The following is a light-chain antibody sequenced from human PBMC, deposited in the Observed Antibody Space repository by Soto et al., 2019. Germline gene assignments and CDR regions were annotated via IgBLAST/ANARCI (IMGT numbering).Light chain of an antibody. CDR2: AAS. J-gene: IGKJ4*01. CDR1: RGISNF. V-gene: IGKV1-16*02. Sequence: DIQMTQSPSSLSASVGDRVTITCRASRGISNFLAWFQQKPGKAPKCLIYAASRLQSGVPSKFSGSGSGTDFTLTINSLQPEDFATYYCQQYNSYPLTFGGGTTLEIK. CDR3: QQYNSYPLT.